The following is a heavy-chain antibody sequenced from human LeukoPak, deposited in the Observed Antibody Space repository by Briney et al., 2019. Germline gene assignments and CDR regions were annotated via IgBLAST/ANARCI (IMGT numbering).Heavy chain of an antibody. CDR3: AGETPGAGHFDY. Sequence: PSETLSLTSTVSGGSINYYYWMWIRQPPGKGLEWIGYIYYSGGTHYNPSLKSRVTMLVDTSKNQFSLKLTAVTAADTAVYYCAGETPGAGHFDYWGQGSLVTVSS. V-gene: IGHV4-59*01. D-gene: IGHD7-27*01. J-gene: IGHJ4*02. CDR2: IYYSGGT. CDR1: GGSINYYY.